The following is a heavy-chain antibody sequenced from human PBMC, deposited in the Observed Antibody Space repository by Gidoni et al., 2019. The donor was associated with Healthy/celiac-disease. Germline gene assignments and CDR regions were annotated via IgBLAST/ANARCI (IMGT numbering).Heavy chain of an antibody. D-gene: IGHD3-3*01. CDR3: AGVLQTYYDFWSGYGPMDV. J-gene: IGHJ6*02. V-gene: IGHV1-69*01. CDR1: GGNFSSYA. Sequence: QVQLVQSGASVKKPGYSVKVSCKASGGNFSSYAFSWVGQAPGQGLEWRGGIIPIFGTANYAQKFQGRVTITADESTSTAYMEQSSLMSEDTAVYYCAGVLQTYYDFWSGYGPMDVWGQGTMVTVSS. CDR2: IIPIFGTA.